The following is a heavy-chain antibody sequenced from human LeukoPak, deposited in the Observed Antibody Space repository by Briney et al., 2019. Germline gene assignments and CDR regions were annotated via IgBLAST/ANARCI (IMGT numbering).Heavy chain of an antibody. CDR1: GYTFAGYS. Sequence: ASVEVSCKASGYTFAGYSMHWVRQAPGQGLEWLGWFNPNSGTTYAQKFQGRVTMTRDTSISTAYLELSRLRSDDTAVYYCAKNYQHGMEVWGQGTTVTVSS. J-gene: IGHJ6*02. D-gene: IGHD5-24*01. V-gene: IGHV1-2*02. CDR3: AKNYQHGMEV. CDR2: FNPNSGT.